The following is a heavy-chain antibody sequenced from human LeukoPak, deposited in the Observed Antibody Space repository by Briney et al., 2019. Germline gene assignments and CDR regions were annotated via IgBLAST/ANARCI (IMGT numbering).Heavy chain of an antibody. CDR1: GYTFTSYW. Sequence: PGESLRISCEGSGYTFTSYWIGWVRQMPGKGLEWVGIIYPGDSDTRYSPSFQGQVTISADKSISTAYLQWSSLKASDTAMYYCARRYCSGGSCYHGMGVWGQGTTVTVSS. V-gene: IGHV5-51*01. J-gene: IGHJ6*02. CDR2: IYPGDSDT. CDR3: ARRYCSGGSCYHGMGV. D-gene: IGHD2-15*01.